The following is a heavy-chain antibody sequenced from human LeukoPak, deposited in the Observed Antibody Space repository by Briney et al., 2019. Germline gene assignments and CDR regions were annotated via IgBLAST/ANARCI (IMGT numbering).Heavy chain of an antibody. V-gene: IGHV4-34*01. CDR1: GGSFSGYY. CDR3: ASSRLRSHDY. D-gene: IGHD6-25*01. Sequence: SETLSLTCAVYGGSFSGYYWSWTRQPPGKGLEWIGEINHSGSTNYNPSLKSRVTISVDTSKNQFSLKLSSVTAADTAVYYCASSRLRSHDYWGQGTLVTVSS. CDR2: INHSGST. J-gene: IGHJ4*02.